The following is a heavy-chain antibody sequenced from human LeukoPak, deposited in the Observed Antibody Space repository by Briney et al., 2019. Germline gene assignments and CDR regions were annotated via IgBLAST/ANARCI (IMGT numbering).Heavy chain of an antibody. CDR1: GGSISSYY. D-gene: IGHD3-3*01. CDR3: ARGGQYYDFWSGYVGY. V-gene: IGHV4-34*01. J-gene: IGHJ4*02. CDR2: INHSGST. Sequence: SETLSLTCTVSGGSISSYYWSWIRQPPGKGLEWIGEINHSGSTNYNPSLKSRVTISVDTSRNQFSLKLSSVTAADTAVYYCARGGQYYDFWSGYVGYWGQGTLVTVSS.